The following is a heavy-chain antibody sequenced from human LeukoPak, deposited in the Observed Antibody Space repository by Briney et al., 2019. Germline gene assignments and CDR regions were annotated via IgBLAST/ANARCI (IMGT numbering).Heavy chain of an antibody. D-gene: IGHD3-10*01. CDR3: ARGYENGSGSYPYYFDH. CDR1: GGSISSYY. Sequence: SETLSLTCTVSGGSISSYYWSWIRQPPGKGLEWIGYIYYSGSTNYNPSLKSRVTISVDTSKNQFSLKLSSVTAADTAVYYCARGYENGSGSYPYYFDHWGQGTLVTVSS. CDR2: IYYSGST. J-gene: IGHJ4*02. V-gene: IGHV4-59*01.